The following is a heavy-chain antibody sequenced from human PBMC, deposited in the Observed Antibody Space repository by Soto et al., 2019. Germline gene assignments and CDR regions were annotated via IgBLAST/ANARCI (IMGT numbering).Heavy chain of an antibody. CDR3: SKDIAAVLGPIDY. D-gene: IGHD6-13*01. Sequence: GGSLRLSCAASGFTFSSYGMHWVRQAPGKGLEWVAVILYDGSNKYYADSVKGRFTISRDNSKNTLYLQMNSLRAEDTAVYYCSKDIAAVLGPIDYWGQGTLVTVSS. V-gene: IGHV3-30*18. CDR1: GFTFSSYG. CDR2: ILYDGSNK. J-gene: IGHJ4*02.